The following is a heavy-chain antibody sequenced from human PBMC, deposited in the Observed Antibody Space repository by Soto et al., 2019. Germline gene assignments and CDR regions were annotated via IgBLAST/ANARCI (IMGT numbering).Heavy chain of an antibody. CDR3: ARDFYYHRTATMGRYFDY. CDR2: IYSGGST. V-gene: IGHV3-66*01. D-gene: IGHD3-10*01. J-gene: IGHJ4*02. CDR1: GITVSSNY. Sequence: EVQLVESGGGLVLPGGSLRLSCAASGITVSSNYMSWVRQAPGKGLEWVSVIYSGGSTYYADSVKGRFTISRDNSKNKLYVQMNSLRAEDTAVYYCARDFYYHRTATMGRYFDYWGQGTLVSVSS.